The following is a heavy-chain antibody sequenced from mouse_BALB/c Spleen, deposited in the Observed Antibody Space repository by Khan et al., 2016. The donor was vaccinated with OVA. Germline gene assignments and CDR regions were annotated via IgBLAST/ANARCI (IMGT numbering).Heavy chain of an antibody. V-gene: IGHV1S132*01. Sequence: VQLQQSGAELVRPGASVNLSCKTSGYIFTSYWIHWVKKRSGPGLEWIAMIYPGTDNTYYNEQLMDKATLTADKSSSTASMQLTSLKFTASSVPFCARVEALYYFDYWGQGTTLTVSS. CDR2: IYPGTDNT. J-gene: IGHJ2*01. CDR3: ARVEALYYFDY. CDR1: GYIFTSYW. D-gene: IGHD3-2*02.